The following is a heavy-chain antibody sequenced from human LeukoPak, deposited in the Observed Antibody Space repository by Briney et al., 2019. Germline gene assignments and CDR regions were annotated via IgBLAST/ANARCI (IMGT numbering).Heavy chain of an antibody. CDR2: INHSGST. V-gene: IGHV4-34*01. Sequence: PSETLSLTCAVYGGSFSGYYWSWIRQPPGKGLEWIGEINHSGSTNYNPSLKSRVTISVDTSKNQFSLKLSSVTAADTAVYYCARGSLYNWFDPWGQGTLVTVSS. CDR1: GGSFSGYY. J-gene: IGHJ5*02. CDR3: ARGSLYNWFDP.